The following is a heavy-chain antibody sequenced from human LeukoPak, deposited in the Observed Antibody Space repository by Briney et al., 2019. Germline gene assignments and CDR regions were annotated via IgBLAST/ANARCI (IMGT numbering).Heavy chain of an antibody. CDR3: AKGGSANDYYYYYYMDV. J-gene: IGHJ6*03. CDR2: ISYDGSNK. CDR1: RFTFSSYG. V-gene: IGHV3-30*18. Sequence: GGSLRLSCAASRFTFSSYGMHWVRQAPGKGLEWVAVISYDGSNKYYADSVKGRFTISRDNSKNTLYLQMNSLRAEDTAVYCCAKGGSANDYYYYYYMDVWGKGTTVTVSS. D-gene: IGHD3-16*01.